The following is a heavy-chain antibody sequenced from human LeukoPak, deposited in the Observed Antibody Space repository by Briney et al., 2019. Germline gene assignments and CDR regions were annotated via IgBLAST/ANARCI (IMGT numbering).Heavy chain of an antibody. V-gene: IGHV4-4*07. CDR2: IYTSGST. CDR1: GGSISSYY. Sequence: PSETLSLTCTVSGGSISSYYWSWIRQPAGKGLEWVGRIYTSGSTNYTPSPKSRVTISVDKSKNQFTLKLSSVTAADTAVYYCAMDYSGSSCYLSDSFDIWGRGTMVTGSS. CDR3: AMDYSGSSCYLSDSFDI. J-gene: IGHJ3*02. D-gene: IGHD2-15*01.